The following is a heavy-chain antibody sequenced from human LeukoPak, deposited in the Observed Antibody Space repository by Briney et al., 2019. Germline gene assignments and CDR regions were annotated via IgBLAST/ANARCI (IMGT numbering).Heavy chain of an antibody. D-gene: IGHD3-9*01. V-gene: IGHV3-33*01. CDR1: GFTFSSYG. Sequence: GGPLRLSCAASGFTFSSYGMHWVRQAPGEGLEWVAVIWYDGSNKYYADSVKGRFTISRDNSKNTLYLQMNSLRAEDTAVYYCAREGNYDILTGTADAFDIWGQGTMVTVSS. CDR3: AREGNYDILTGTADAFDI. CDR2: IWYDGSNK. J-gene: IGHJ3*02.